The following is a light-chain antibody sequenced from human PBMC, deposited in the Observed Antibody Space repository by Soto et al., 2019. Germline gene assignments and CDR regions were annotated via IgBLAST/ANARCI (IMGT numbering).Light chain of an antibody. CDR3: QQYDNLPWT. CDR1: QDISNY. V-gene: IGKV1-33*01. CDR2: DAS. J-gene: IGKJ1*01. Sequence: DIEMTQSASTLPGSVGERFFITSQASQDISNYLNWYQQKPGKAPKLLIYDASNLETGVPSRFSGSGSGTDFTFTISSLQPEDMATYYCQQYDNLPWTFGQGTKVDI.